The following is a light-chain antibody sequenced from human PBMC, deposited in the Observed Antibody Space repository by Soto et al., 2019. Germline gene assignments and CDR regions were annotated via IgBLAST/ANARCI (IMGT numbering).Light chain of an antibody. CDR2: DAS. CDR1: QSAGWR. CDR3: QQYNNWPS. V-gene: IGKV3D-15*01. J-gene: IGKJ5*01. Sequence: EMVMMQSPGTLSVSPGERAPLPCRASQSAGWRLSWHLQKPGQAPGLLIYDASTSATGIPARFSGSGSETEFTLTISSQPYDDFTDYCRQQYNNWPSFGQGTRLEIK.